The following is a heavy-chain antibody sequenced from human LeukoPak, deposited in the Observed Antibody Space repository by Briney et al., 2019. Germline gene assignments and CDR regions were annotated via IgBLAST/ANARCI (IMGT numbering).Heavy chain of an antibody. CDR3: ARDLVDCGGACNTFRE. CDR2: ISHNGSDT. J-gene: IGHJ4*02. Sequence: PGGSLRLSCAASGFNFSHYCLHWGRQAPAKGLEWVAFISHNGSDTYYADSVKSRFTISRDNSRNTHYLQMYSLGLGERVMYYCARDLVDCGGACNTFREGGQGTLVTVSS. CDR1: GFNFSHYC. D-gene: IGHD2-8*02. V-gene: IGHV3-30*04.